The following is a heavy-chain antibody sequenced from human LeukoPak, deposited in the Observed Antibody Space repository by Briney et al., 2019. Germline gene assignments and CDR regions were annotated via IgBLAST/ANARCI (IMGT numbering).Heavy chain of an antibody. CDR3: PKDFSPFRVVAHDAFDI. Sequence: GGSLRLSCAASGFTLSSFGMHWVSQAPGKGMEWVAVISVEGSDKYYADSVKGGFTISRDNSKSTMFLQMHSLRAEDTSVYYCPKDFSPFRVVAHDAFDIWCQGTMVTVSS. CDR2: ISVEGSDK. D-gene: IGHD3-22*01. CDR1: GFTLSSFG. J-gene: IGHJ3*02. V-gene: IGHV3-30*18.